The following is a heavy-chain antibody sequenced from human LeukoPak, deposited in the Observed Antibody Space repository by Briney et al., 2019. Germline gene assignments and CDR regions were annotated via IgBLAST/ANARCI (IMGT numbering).Heavy chain of an antibody. CDR3: AKDGRGSGYFPDY. D-gene: IGHD3-22*01. V-gene: IGHV3-30*04. J-gene: IGHJ4*02. Sequence: GGSLRLSCAASGFTFSSYAMHWVRQAPGKGLEWVAVISYDGSNKYYADSVKGRFTISRDNSKNTLYLQMNSLRPEDSAVHYCAKDGRGSGYFPDYWGQGTLVTVSS. CDR1: GFTFSSYA. CDR2: ISYDGSNK.